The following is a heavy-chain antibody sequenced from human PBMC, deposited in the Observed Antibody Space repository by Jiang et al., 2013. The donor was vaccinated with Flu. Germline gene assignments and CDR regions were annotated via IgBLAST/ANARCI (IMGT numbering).Heavy chain of an antibody. CDR3: ARRNYDILTGFNWFDP. CDR2: IYPGDSDT. Sequence: GAEVKKPGESLKISCKGSGYSFTSYWIGWVRQMPGKGLEWMGIIYPGDSDTRYSPSFQGQVTISADKSISTAYLQWSSLKASDTAMYYCARRNYDILTGFNWFDPWGQGTLVTVSS. D-gene: IGHD3-9*01. CDR1: GYSFTSYW. J-gene: IGHJ5*02. V-gene: IGHV5-51*01.